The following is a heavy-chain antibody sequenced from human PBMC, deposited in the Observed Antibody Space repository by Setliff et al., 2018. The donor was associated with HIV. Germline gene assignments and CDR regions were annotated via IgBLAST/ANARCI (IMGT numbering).Heavy chain of an antibody. V-gene: IGHV4-61*08. CDR1: GDSIRNGGYS. Sequence: PSETLSLTCVVTGDSIRNGGYSWTWIRQPPGKGLEWIGYIYYSGSTNYNPSLKSRVTISVDTSKNQFSLKLSSVTAADTAVYYCARAGYYGSTSYWEYFQHWGQGTLVTVSS. CDR3: ARAGYYGSTSYWEYFQH. CDR2: IYYSGST. D-gene: IGHD3-22*01. J-gene: IGHJ1*01.